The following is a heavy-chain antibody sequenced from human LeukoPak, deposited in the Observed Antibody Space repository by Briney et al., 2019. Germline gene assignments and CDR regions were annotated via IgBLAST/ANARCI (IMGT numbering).Heavy chain of an antibody. CDR3: ARGSRDCANGVCYAFDI. V-gene: IGHV3-53*01. J-gene: IGHJ3*02. CDR2: IYSGGST. D-gene: IGHD2-8*01. CDR1: GFTVSSNY. Sequence: GGSLRLFCAASGFTVSSNYMSWVRQAPGKGLEWVSVIYSGGSTYYADSVKGRFAISRDNSKNTLYLQMNSLRAEDTAVYYCARGSRDCANGVCYAFDIWGQGTVVTVSS.